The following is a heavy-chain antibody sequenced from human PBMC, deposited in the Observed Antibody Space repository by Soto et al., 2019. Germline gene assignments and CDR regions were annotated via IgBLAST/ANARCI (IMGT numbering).Heavy chain of an antibody. CDR3: ARAHGDYEGDYGMDV. V-gene: IGHV4-61*08. CDR1: GGSISSGGYY. CDR2: IYYSGST. Sequence: SETLSLTCTVSGGSISSGGYYWSWIRQHPGKGLEWIGYIYYSGSTYYNPSLKSRVTISVDTSKNQFSLKLSSVTAADTAVYYCARAHGDYEGDYGMDVWGQGTTVTVSS. D-gene: IGHD4-17*01. J-gene: IGHJ6*02.